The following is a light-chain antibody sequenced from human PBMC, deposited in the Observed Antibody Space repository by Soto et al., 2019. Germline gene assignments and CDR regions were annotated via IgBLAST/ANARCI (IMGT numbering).Light chain of an antibody. CDR3: QHVNNYPNT. V-gene: IGKV1-9*01. J-gene: IGKJ5*01. CDR2: IAS. CDR1: QGIRNY. Sequence: DIQLTQSPSFLSASVGDRVTITCRASQGIRNYLAWYQQKPGRAPKLLMYIASILQTGVPSRFSGSQSGTEFTLTISSLQPEDFATYYCQHVNNYPNTFGQGTRLEIK.